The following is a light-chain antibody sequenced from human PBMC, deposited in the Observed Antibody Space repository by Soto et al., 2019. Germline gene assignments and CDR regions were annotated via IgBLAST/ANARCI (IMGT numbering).Light chain of an antibody. Sequence: DIVMTQSPLALPVTPGEPASISSRSSQSLLRSDGKNYRNWYLQKPGQSPQLLIYFGSNRASGVPDRFSGSGSGTDFTLKISRVEAEDVAVYYCMQALQIPWTFGQGTKVEIK. CDR2: FGS. J-gene: IGKJ1*01. V-gene: IGKV2-28*01. CDR1: QSLLRSDGKNY. CDR3: MQALQIPWT.